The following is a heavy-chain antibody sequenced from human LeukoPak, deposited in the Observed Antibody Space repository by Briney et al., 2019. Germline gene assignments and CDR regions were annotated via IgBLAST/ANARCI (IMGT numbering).Heavy chain of an antibody. Sequence: SGTLSLTCAVSGGSISSSNWWSWVRQPPGKGLEWIGEIYHSGSTNYNPSLKSRVTISVDKSKNQFSLKLSSVTAADTAVYYCAREWPFGAKYYYYGMDVWGQGTTVTVSS. D-gene: IGHD3-16*01. V-gene: IGHV4-4*02. CDR1: GGSISSSNW. CDR3: AREWPFGAKYYYYGMDV. CDR2: IYHSGST. J-gene: IGHJ6*02.